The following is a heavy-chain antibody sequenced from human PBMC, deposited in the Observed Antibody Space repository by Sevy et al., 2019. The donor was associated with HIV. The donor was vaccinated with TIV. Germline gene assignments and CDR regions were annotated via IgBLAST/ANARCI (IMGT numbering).Heavy chain of an antibody. CDR1: GFTFSSYA. CDR3: VKSRTYYDFWSGYYTEFDP. D-gene: IGHD3-3*01. J-gene: IGHJ5*02. Sequence: GGSLRLSCSASGFTFSSYAMHWVRQAPGKGLEYVSAISSNGGSTYYADSVKGRFTISRVNSKNTLYLQMSSLRAEDTAVYYCVKSRTYYDFWSGYYTEFDPWGQGTLVTVSS. CDR2: ISSNGGST. V-gene: IGHV3-64D*06.